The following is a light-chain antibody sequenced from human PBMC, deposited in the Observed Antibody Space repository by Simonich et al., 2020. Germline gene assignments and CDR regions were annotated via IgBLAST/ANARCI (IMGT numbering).Light chain of an antibody. CDR3: SSYTSSSTLV. CDR2: DVG. CDR1: SGDVGGYNY. Sequence: QSALTQPASVSGSPGQSITISCTGTSGDVGGYNYVSWYQQHPGKAPKLIIYDVGKRPSGVSNRFSGSKSGNTASLTISGLQAEDEADYYCSSYTSSSTLVFGGGTKLTVL. V-gene: IGLV2-14*01. J-gene: IGLJ2*01.